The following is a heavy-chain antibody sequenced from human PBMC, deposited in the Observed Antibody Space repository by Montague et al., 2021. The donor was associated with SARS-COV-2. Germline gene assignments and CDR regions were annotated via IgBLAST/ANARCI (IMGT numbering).Heavy chain of an antibody. CDR2: IDNSGST. CDR3: ARLTGSRVYYYHYGLDV. CDR1: GDSIRESH. V-gene: IGHV4-4*09. J-gene: IGHJ6*02. D-gene: IGHD1-20*01. Sequence: SETLSLTCTVSGDSIRESHWSWIRQPPGKGLEWIGYIDNSGSTNYNPALESRVTPTVSASNNQFYLTLRSVTAADTAVYYCARLTGSRVYYYHYGLDVWGQGTTVTVSS.